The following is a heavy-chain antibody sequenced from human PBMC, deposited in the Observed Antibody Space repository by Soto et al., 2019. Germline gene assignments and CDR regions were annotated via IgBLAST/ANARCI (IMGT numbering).Heavy chain of an antibody. D-gene: IGHD5-18*01. CDR3: ESHSHAFLQYFDY. Sequence: SETLSLTCTVSGGSISSNYWSWIRQTPGKGLEWIGDFFYSGTTTYNPSLKSRVIISADTSKDQLSLEVTSVTAADTAMYYCESHSHAFLQYFDYWGQGIRVTVSS. J-gene: IGHJ4*02. V-gene: IGHV4-59*01. CDR1: GGSISSNY. CDR2: FFYSGTT.